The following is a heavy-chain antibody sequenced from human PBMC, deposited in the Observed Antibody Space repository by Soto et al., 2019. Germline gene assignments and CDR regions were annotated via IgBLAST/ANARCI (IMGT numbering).Heavy chain of an antibody. Sequence: SETLSLTCAVSGGSVSSGSYYWSWIRQPPGKGLEWIGCIYYSGSTNYNPSLKSRVTISVDTSKNQFSLKLSSVTAADTAVYYCARRMGSSWAKRGYYGMDVWGQGTTVTVSS. J-gene: IGHJ6*02. V-gene: IGHV4-61*01. CDR2: IYYSGST. D-gene: IGHD6-13*01. CDR1: GGSVSSGSYY. CDR3: ARRMGSSWAKRGYYGMDV.